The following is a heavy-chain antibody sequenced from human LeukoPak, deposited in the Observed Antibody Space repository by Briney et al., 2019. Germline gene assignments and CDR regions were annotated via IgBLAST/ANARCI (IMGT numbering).Heavy chain of an antibody. CDR3: TTGGHYYGS. Sequence: GGSLRLSCVASGFTFSRYGMHWVRQAPGKGLEWVAVIAYDGSKKYYADSVKGRFTISRDNSKNTVYLQMNSLRVEDTAVYNCTTGGHYYGSWGQGTLVTVSS. V-gene: IGHV3-30*03. CDR2: IAYDGSKK. J-gene: IGHJ5*02. D-gene: IGHD3-10*01. CDR1: GFTFSRYG.